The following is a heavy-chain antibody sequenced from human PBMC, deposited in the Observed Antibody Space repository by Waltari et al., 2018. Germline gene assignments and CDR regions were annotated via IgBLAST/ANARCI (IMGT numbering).Heavy chain of an antibody. Sequence: QLQLQESGPGLVKPSGTLSLSCAVSGDSMSSTGCWSWVRQSPQKGLEWIGQVRGDGRTNYNPSFASRLTMSLDTSNNQFSLMVTSATATDTAVYYCARDRGRGLYLDTWGPGTLVTVSP. CDR3: ARDRGRGLYLDT. D-gene: IGHD2-15*01. CDR1: GDSMSSTGC. CDR2: VRGDGRT. V-gene: IGHV4-4*02. J-gene: IGHJ5*02.